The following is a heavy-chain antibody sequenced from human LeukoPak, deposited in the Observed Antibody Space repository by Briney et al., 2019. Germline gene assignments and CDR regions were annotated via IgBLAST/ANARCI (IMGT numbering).Heavy chain of an antibody. V-gene: IGHV3-48*02. CDR2: IRTTAEGAKYA. CDR3: ATDQRYAFDY. Sequence: GGSLRLSCATSGFSFTDYPMNWVRQAPGKGLEWISNIRTTAEGAKYAYYADSVKGRVTISRDDGKNTLYLHMNSLRDDDTAVHYCATDQRYAFDYWGQGILVTVSS. CDR1: GFSFTDYP. J-gene: IGHJ4*02. D-gene: IGHD3-9*01.